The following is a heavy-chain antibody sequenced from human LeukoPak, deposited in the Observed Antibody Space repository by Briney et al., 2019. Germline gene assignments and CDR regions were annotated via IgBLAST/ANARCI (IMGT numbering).Heavy chain of an antibody. V-gene: IGHV4-30-4*01. CDR2: IYYSGST. CDR1: GVSISSVDYC. D-gene: IGHD3-3*01. Sequence: PSQTLSLTCTVSGVSISSVDYCWSWIRQPPGTGLEWVGYIYYSGSTYYNPSRKSRVTISVDTSKNQRTLKLSSVTAADTAVYYCARGYYFWSGYYIDYWGQGTLVSVSS. CDR3: ARGYYFWSGYYIDY. J-gene: IGHJ4*02.